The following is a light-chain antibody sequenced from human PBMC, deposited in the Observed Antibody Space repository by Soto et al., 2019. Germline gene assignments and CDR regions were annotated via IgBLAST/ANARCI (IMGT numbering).Light chain of an antibody. J-gene: IGLJ3*02. CDR1: SSNVGNNY. V-gene: IGLV1-51*01. CDR2: DNG. Sequence: QSVLTQPPSVSAAPGQKVSISCSGTSSNVGNNYVSWYQQLPGTAPKLLIYDNGKRPSGIPDRFSGSKSGTSATLGITGLQTGDEADYYCATWDSSLSAGVFGGGTKLTVL. CDR3: ATWDSSLSAGV.